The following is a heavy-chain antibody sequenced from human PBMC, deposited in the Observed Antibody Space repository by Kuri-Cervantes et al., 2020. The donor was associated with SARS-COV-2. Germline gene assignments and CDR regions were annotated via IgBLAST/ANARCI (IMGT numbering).Heavy chain of an antibody. CDR1: GFTFSSYA. Sequence: GESLKISCAASGFTFSSYAMSWVRQAPGKGLEWVSSISSSSSYMYYADSVKGRFTISRDNAKNSLYLQMNSLRAEDTAVYYCASGEIAASGTIYYFDYWGQGTLVTVSS. D-gene: IGHD1-7*01. CDR3: ASGEIAASGTIYYFDY. V-gene: IGHV3-21*01. CDR2: ISSSSSYM. J-gene: IGHJ4*02.